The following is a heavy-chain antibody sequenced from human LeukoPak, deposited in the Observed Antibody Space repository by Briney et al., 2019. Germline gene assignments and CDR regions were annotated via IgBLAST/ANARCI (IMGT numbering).Heavy chain of an antibody. CDR1: GYSFTSYG. CDR3: ARDYSAPGHAFDI. D-gene: IGHD1-26*01. Sequence: AASVKVSCKASGYSFTSYGINWVRQAPGRGLEWMGRIIPILGIANYAQKFQGRVTITADKSTGTAYMELSSLRSEDTAVYYCARDYSAPGHAFDIWDQGTMVTVSS. CDR2: IIPILGIA. J-gene: IGHJ3*02. V-gene: IGHV1-69*04.